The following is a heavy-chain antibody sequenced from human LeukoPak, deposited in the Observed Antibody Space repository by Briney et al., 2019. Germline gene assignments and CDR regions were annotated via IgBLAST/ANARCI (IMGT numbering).Heavy chain of an antibody. V-gene: IGHV3-21*01. D-gene: IGHD3-22*01. CDR1: GFTFSSYS. CDR3: ARDLGYDSSGIDY. J-gene: IGHJ4*02. CDR2: ISSSSSYI. Sequence: GGSLRLSCAASGFTFSSYSMNWVRQAPGKGLEWVSSISSSSSYIYYADSVKGRFTISRDNAKNSLYLQMNSLRAEDTAVYYCARDLGYDSSGIDYWGQGTLVTASS.